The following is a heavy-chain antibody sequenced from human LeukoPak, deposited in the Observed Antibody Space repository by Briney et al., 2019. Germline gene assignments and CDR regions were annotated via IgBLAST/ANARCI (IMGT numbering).Heavy chain of an antibody. CDR2: MNPNSGNT. V-gene: IGHV1-8*01. Sequence: ASVKVSCKASGYTFTSYDINWVRQATGQGLEWMGWMNPNSGNTGYAQKFQGRVTMTRNTSISTAYMELSSLRSEDTAVYYCARIYGDYWRIDYWGQGTLVTVSS. CDR1: GYTFTSYD. D-gene: IGHD4-17*01. CDR3: ARIYGDYWRIDY. J-gene: IGHJ4*02.